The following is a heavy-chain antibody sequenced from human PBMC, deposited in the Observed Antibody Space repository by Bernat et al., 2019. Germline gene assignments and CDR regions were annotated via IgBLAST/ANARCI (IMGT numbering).Heavy chain of an antibody. V-gene: IGHV3-48*03. J-gene: IGHJ4*02. Sequence: EVQLVESGGGLVQPGGSLRLSCAASGFTFSTYDMNWVRQAPGKGLEWVSFISDSGSPIYYADSVKGRFTNSRDNAKNSLYLQMNSVRAEDTAVYHCVREARLDIFDYWGQGTLVTVSS. CDR1: GFTFSTYD. D-gene: IGHD2-2*03. CDR2: ISDSGSPI. CDR3: VREARLDIFDY.